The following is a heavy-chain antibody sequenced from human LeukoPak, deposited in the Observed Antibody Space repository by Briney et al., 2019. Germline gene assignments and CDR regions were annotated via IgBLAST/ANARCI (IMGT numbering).Heavy chain of an antibody. V-gene: IGHV4-34*01. CDR2: INHSGST. J-gene: IGHJ6*03. CDR1: GGSISNYY. CDR3: ARHRYMDV. Sequence: PSETLSLTCTVSGGSISNYYWNWIRQPPGKGLEWIGEINHSGSTNYNPSLKSRVTISVDTSKNQFSLKLSSVTAADTAVHYCARHRYMDVWGKGTTVTVSS.